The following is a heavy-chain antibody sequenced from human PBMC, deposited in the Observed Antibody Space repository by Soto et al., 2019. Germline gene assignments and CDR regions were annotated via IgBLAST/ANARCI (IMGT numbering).Heavy chain of an antibody. Sequence: PGGSLRLSCAASEFTFSTYAMTWVRQAPGKGLEWVAVISYDGSNKYYADSVKGRFTISRDNSKNTLYLQMNSLRAEDTAVYYCAKGQYYYDSSAPDDWGQGTLVTVSS. CDR1: EFTFSTYA. V-gene: IGHV3-30*18. CDR3: AKGQYYYDSSAPDD. J-gene: IGHJ4*02. CDR2: ISYDGSNK. D-gene: IGHD3-22*01.